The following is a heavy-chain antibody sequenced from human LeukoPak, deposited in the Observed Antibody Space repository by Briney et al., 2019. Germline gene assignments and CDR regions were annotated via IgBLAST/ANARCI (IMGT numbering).Heavy chain of an antibody. CDR3: AKDDYYDTSGYRD. CDR2: ISSSSLYI. J-gene: IGHJ4*02. D-gene: IGHD3-22*01. CDR1: GFTFSSYS. V-gene: IGHV3-21*01. Sequence: GGSLRLSCAASGFTFSSYSMNWVRQAPGKGLEWVSSISSSSLYIYYADSVKGRFTISRDNAKNSLFLQMNSLRAEDTAVYYCAKDDYYDTSGYRDWGQGTLVTVSS.